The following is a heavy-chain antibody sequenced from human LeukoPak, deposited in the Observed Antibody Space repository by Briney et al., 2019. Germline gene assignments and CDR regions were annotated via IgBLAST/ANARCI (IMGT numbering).Heavy chain of an antibody. J-gene: IGHJ5*01. V-gene: IGHV4-59*08. Sequence: PSETLSLTCTVSGGSISSYYWSWIRQPPGKGLEWIGYIYYSGGTNYNPSLKSRVTISVDTSMNQFSLKLSSVTAADTAVYYCARSNFYSSSWYEFWGQGSLVTV. CDR2: IYYSGGT. D-gene: IGHD6-13*01. CDR3: ARSNFYSSSWYEF. CDR1: GGSISSYY.